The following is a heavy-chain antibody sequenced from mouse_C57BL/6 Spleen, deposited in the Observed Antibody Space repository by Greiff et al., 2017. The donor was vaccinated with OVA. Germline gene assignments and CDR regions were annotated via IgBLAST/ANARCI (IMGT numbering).Heavy chain of an antibody. Sequence: VQLQQSGPGLVQPSQSLSITCTVSGFSLTSYGVHWVRQSPGKGLEWLGVIWRGGSTDYNAAFMSRLSITKDNSKSQVFFKMYSLQADDTAIYYCAVTGTWYYAMDYWGQGTSVTVSS. D-gene: IGHD4-1*01. V-gene: IGHV2-5*01. CDR3: AVTGTWYYAMDY. CDR1: GFSLTSYG. CDR2: IWRGGST. J-gene: IGHJ4*01.